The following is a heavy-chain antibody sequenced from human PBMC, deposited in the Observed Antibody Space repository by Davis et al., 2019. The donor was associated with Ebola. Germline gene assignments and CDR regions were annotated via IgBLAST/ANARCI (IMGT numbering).Heavy chain of an antibody. CDR1: GNSFSSHW. Sequence: GESLKISCQDSGNSFSSHWIGWVRQMPGKGLEWMGIIFTGGSDTRYRPSFRGQVTISADKSMKTAFLQWSSLKASDSGMYYCASLRRTITGMDDGFDIWGQGTMVTVSS. CDR3: ASLRRTITGMDDGFDI. CDR2: IFTGGSDT. D-gene: IGHD2-8*02. V-gene: IGHV5-51*01. J-gene: IGHJ3*02.